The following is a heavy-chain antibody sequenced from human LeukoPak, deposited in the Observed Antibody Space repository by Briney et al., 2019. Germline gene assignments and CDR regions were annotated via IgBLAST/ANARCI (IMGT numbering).Heavy chain of an antibody. CDR1: GYTFTSYG. Sequence: ASVKVSCKASGYTFTSYGISWVRQAPGQGLEWMGWISAYNGNTNYAQKLQGRVTMTRDTSTSTVYMELSSLRSEDTAVYYCARQSWIQLWPDFDYWGQGTLVTVSS. J-gene: IGHJ4*02. D-gene: IGHD5-18*01. V-gene: IGHV1-18*01. CDR2: ISAYNGNT. CDR3: ARQSWIQLWPDFDY.